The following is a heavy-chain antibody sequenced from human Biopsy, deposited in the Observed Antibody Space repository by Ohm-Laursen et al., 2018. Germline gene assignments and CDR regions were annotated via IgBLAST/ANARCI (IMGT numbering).Heavy chain of an antibody. CDR3: VRGVDYYDPYHYYALDV. D-gene: IGHD3-22*01. Sequence: GTLSLTCAVYGESFNGCYWSWIRQTPGKGLEWIGEINHSGRTNYNPSLKSRVTISVDTSKNQFSLKVRSVTAADTAVYYCVRGVDYYDPYHYYALDVWGQGTTVTVSS. J-gene: IGHJ6*02. V-gene: IGHV4-34*01. CDR2: INHSGRT. CDR1: GESFNGCY.